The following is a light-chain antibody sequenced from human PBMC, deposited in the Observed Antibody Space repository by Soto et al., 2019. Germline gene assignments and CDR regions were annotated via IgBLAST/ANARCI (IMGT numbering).Light chain of an antibody. J-gene: IGLJ2*01. CDR2: ESN. V-gene: IGLV1-51*02. Sequence: QSVLTQPPSVSAALGQRVTISCSGSSSNIGNKYVSWYQQLPGSAPQLLIYESNKRPSGIPDRFAGSKSGTSATLDITGLQTGDEADYYCGTWDSSLNGGVFGGGTKLTVL. CDR3: GTWDSSLNGGV. CDR1: SSNIGNKY.